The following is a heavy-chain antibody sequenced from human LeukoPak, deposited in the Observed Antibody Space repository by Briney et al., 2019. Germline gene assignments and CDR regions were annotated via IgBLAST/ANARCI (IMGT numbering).Heavy chain of an antibody. J-gene: IGHJ6*02. V-gene: IGHV7-4-1*02. Sequence: ASVTVSCTASGYTFTIYAMNWVRQAPGQGLEWMGWINTNTGNPTYAQGFTGRFVFSLDTSVSTAYLQISSLKAEDTAVYYCARDCYDFWSGYPDVWGQGTTVTVSS. CDR3: ARDCYDFWSGYPDV. D-gene: IGHD3-3*01. CDR2: INTNTGNP. CDR1: GYTFTIYA.